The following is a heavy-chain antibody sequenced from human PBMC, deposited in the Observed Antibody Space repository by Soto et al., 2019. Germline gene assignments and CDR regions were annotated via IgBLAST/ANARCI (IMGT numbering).Heavy chain of an antibody. Sequence: SETLSLTCTVSGGSISSSSYYWGWIRQPPGKGLEWIGSIYYSGSTYYNPSLKSRVTISVDTSKNQFSLKLSSVTAADTAVYYCARFMGDSSSWWYYYYGMDVWGQGTTVTVSS. CDR3: ARFMGDSSSWWYYYYGMDV. CDR1: GGSISSSSYY. J-gene: IGHJ6*02. V-gene: IGHV4-39*01. D-gene: IGHD6-13*01. CDR2: IYYSGST.